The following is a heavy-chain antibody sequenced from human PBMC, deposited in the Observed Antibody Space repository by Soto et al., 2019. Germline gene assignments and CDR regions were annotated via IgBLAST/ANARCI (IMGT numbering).Heavy chain of an antibody. CDR2: IIPIFGTA. CDR1: GGTFSSYA. Sequence: ASVKVSCKASGGTFSSYAISWVRQAPGQGLEWMGGIIPIFGTANYAQKFQGRVTITADESTSTAYMELSSLRSEDTAVYYCARDKGYCSSTSCYHFDYWGQGTLVTVSS. J-gene: IGHJ4*02. D-gene: IGHD2-2*01. V-gene: IGHV1-69*13. CDR3: ARDKGYCSSTSCYHFDY.